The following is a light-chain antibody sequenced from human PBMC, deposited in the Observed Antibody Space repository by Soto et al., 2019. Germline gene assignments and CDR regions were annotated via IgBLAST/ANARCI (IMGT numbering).Light chain of an antibody. J-gene: IGLJ2*01. CDR3: SSYTSSSTVV. CDR1: SSDVGGYKY. Sequence: QSALTQPASVSGSPGQSITISCTGTSSDVGGYKYVSWYQQNPGKAPKLMIYEVSHRPSGVSNRFSGSKSGNTASLTISGLQAGDEADYYCSSYTSSSTVVFGEGTKVTVL. CDR2: EVS. V-gene: IGLV2-14*01.